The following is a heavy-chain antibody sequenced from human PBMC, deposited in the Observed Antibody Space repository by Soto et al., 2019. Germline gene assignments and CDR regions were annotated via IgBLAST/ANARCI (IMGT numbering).Heavy chain of an antibody. CDR1: GGSISSYY. D-gene: IGHD3-10*01. J-gene: IGHJ4*02. V-gene: IGHV4-59*08. CDR2: IYYSGST. Sequence: PSETLSLTCTVSGGSISSYYWSWIRQPPGKGLEWTGYIYYSGSTNYNPSLKSRVTISVDTSKNQFSLKLSPVTAADTAVYYCARAPRGNYGYPSYFDYWGQGTLVTVSS. CDR3: ARAPRGNYGYPSYFDY.